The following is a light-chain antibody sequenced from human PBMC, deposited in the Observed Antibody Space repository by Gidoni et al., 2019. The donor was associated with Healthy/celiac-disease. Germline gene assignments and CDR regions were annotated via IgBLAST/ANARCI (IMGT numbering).Light chain of an antibody. CDR1: QSGSSN. CDR2: GAS. J-gene: IGKJ1*01. V-gene: IGKV3-15*01. Sequence: DIVLSQSPATLSVSPGERATLSCSASQSGSSNLAWYQQKPGQAPRLLIYGASTSATGIPARFSGSGSGTEFTLTISSLQSEDVAVYYCQQYNNWTTWTFGQGTKVEIK. CDR3: QQYNNWTTWT.